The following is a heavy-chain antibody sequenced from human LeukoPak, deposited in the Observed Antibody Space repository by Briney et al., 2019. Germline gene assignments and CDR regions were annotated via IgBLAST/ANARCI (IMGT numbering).Heavy chain of an antibody. CDR1: SGSIGSYY. Sequence: SETLSLTCTVSSGSIGSYYWSWIRQPPGKGLEWIGYIYYSGSTNYSPSLKSRVTISVDTSKNQFSLKLSSVTASDTAMYYCARSERITMILGGAFDIWGQGIMVTVSS. J-gene: IGHJ3*02. CDR3: ARSERITMILGGAFDI. CDR2: IYYSGST. D-gene: IGHD3-22*01. V-gene: IGHV4-59*08.